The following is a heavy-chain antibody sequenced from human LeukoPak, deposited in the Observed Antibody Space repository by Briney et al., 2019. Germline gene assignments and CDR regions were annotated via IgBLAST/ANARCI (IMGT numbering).Heavy chain of an antibody. CDR3: ARGPFNIVLMVYAPNFDY. J-gene: IGHJ4*02. D-gene: IGHD2-8*01. CDR2: IWYDGSNK. V-gene: IGHV3-33*01. CDR1: GFTFSSYG. Sequence: GRSLRLSYAASGFTFSSYGMHWVRQAPGKGLEWVAVIWYDGSNKYYADSVKGRFTISRDNSKNTLYLQMNSLRAEDTAVYYCARGPFNIVLMVYAPNFDYWGQGTLVTVSS.